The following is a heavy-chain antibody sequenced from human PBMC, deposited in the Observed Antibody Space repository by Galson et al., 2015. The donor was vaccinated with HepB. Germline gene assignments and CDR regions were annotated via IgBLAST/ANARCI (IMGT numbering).Heavy chain of an antibody. CDR2: IIGSGGST. J-gene: IGHJ6*02. Sequence: SLRLSCAASGFTFSNYAMSWVRQAPGKGLEWVSNIIGSGGSTYYADSVRGRFTISRDNSKKTVYLQMNSLRAEDTAAYYCAKVLGYCRGGSCYSDYYYGMGVWGQGTTVTVSS. D-gene: IGHD2-15*01. CDR1: GFTFSNYA. V-gene: IGHV3-23*01. CDR3: AKVLGYCRGGSCYSDYYYGMGV.